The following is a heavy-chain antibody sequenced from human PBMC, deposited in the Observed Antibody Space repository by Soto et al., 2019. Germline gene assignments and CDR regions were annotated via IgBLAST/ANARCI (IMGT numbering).Heavy chain of an antibody. Sequence: QVQLQQWGAGLLKPSEPLSLTCAVYGGSFSGYYWTWIRQPPGTGLEWIGEINHSGSTNYNPSLKSLVTISVDTSKNQVSLKLTSVTAADTAVYYCARDKITGLFDYWGQGTLVTVSS. CDR1: GGSFSGYY. CDR2: INHSGST. D-gene: IGHD2-8*02. J-gene: IGHJ4*02. V-gene: IGHV4-34*01. CDR3: ARDKITGLFDY.